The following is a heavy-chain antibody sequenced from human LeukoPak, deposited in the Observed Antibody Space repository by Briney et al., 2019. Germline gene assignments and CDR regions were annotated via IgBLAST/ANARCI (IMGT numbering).Heavy chain of an antibody. CDR3: AFAVREPAY. CDR1: GFSFRDYY. D-gene: IGHD3-10*01. CDR2: ISASGTDT. V-gene: IGHV3-11*04. Sequence: GGSLRLSCAVSGFSFRDYYMSWIRQAPGKRLEWVSHISASGTDTRYTDSVKGRFTISRENANNRLFLQMNSLRVDDTAVYYCAFAVREPAYWGQGTLVTVSS. J-gene: IGHJ4*02.